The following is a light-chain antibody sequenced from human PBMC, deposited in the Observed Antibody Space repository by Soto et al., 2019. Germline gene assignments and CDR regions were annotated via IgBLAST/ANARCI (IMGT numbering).Light chain of an antibody. V-gene: IGKV1-39*01. CDR1: QTIRNN. CDR3: QQSFSVPYT. Sequence: DIQMTQSPSSLSASAGDRISITCRSSQTIRNNLNWYQQRPGKAPKLLISAASRLHSAVPPRFRGGGSGTHFTLTITTPQPEDAATYFCQQSFSVPYTFGQGTLVDI. J-gene: IGKJ2*01. CDR2: AAS.